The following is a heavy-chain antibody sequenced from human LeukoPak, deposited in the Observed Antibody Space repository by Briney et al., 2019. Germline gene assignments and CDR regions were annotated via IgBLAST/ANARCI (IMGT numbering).Heavy chain of an antibody. CDR1: GYTFTSYG. CDR2: ISAYNGNT. Sequence: GASVKVSCKASGYTFTSYGISWVRQAPGQGLEWMGWISAYNGNTNYAQKLQGRVTMTTDTSTSTAYMELRSLRSDDTAVYYCARDSRPYYYGLGSFSLAHDYWGQGTLVTVSS. CDR3: ARDSRPYYYGLGSFSLAHDY. V-gene: IGHV1-18*01. D-gene: IGHD3-10*01. J-gene: IGHJ4*02.